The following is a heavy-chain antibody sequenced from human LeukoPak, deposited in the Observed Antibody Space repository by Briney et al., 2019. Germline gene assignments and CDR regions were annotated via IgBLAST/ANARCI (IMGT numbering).Heavy chain of an antibody. D-gene: IGHD3-10*01. J-gene: IGHJ5*02. Sequence: GRSLRLFCAASGFTFSSYSMNWARQAPGKGLECVSSISSSSSYIYYADSVEGRFTISRDNAKNSLYLQMNSLRAEDTSVYYCAREGTPYCFDPWDQGTLVTVAS. CDR3: AREGTPYCFDP. CDR2: ISSSSSYI. V-gene: IGHV3-21*01. CDR1: GFTFSSYS.